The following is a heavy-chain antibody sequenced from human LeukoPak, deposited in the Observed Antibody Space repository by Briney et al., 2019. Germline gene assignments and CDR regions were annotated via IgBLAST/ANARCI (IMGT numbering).Heavy chain of an antibody. V-gene: IGHV1-18*01. CDR1: GYTFTSYG. Sequence: ASVKVSCKASGYTFTSYGISWVRQAPGQGLEWMGWISGYGNTEHAHKVQDRVTMTTDTSTSTAYMELRGLTSDDTAVYYCARFGTGYLDYWGQGTLVTVSS. CDR3: ARFGTGYLDY. D-gene: IGHD3-9*01. J-gene: IGHJ4*02. CDR2: ISGYGNT.